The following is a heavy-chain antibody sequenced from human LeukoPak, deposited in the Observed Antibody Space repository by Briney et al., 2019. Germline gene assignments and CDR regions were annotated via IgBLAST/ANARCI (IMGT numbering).Heavy chain of an antibody. V-gene: IGHV3-23*01. Sequence: GGSLRLSCAASAFTFSRYALNWVRQAPGKGLEWVSVIYGSGTTTYYADSVRGRFTISRDSSKSTMYLQMNSLRVEDTAVYYCAKRLRASSTWNSLDPWRQGSLVTVSS. CDR2: IYGSGTTT. D-gene: IGHD1-7*01. J-gene: IGHJ5*02. CDR3: AKRLRASSTWNSLDP. CDR1: AFTFSRYA.